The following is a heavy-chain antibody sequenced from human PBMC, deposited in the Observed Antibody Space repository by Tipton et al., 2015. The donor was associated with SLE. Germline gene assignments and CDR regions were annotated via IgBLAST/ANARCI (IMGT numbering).Heavy chain of an antibody. J-gene: IGHJ2*01. V-gene: IGHV4-34*12. D-gene: IGHD4-11*01. CDR2: TIHTGST. CDR3: ARFRGTTVTRYFDL. CDR1: GGSFSGYY. Sequence: TLSLTCAVYGGSFSGYYWSWIRQPPGKGLEWIGDTIHTGSTNYNPSLKSRVTISIDSSKNQFSLKLSSVTAADTAEYYCARFRGTTVTRYFDLWGRGTLVTVSS.